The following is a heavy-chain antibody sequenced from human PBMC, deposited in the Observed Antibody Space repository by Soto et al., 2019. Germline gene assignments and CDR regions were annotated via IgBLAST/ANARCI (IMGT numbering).Heavy chain of an antibody. D-gene: IGHD2-2*01. CDR3: ARGQDIVVVPAYYYYMDV. V-gene: IGHV1-8*01. CDR1: GYTFTSYD. Sequence: ASVKVSCKASGYTFTSYDINWVRQATGQGLEWMGWMNPNSGNTGYAQKFQGRVTMTRNTSISTAYMELSSLRSEDTAVYYCARGQDIVVVPAYYYYMDVWGQGTPVTVSS. CDR2: MNPNSGNT. J-gene: IGHJ6*03.